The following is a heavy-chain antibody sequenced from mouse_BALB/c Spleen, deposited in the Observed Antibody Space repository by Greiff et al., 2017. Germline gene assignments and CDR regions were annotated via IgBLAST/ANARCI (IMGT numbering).Heavy chain of an antibody. CDR3: ARGKYGKPLAY. CDR1: GFSLTSYG. J-gene: IGHJ3*01. D-gene: IGHD2-10*02. V-gene: IGHV2-9*02. Sequence: VKLQESGPGLVAPSQSLSITCTVSGFSLTSYGVHWVRQPPGKGLEWLGVIWAGGSTNYNSALMSRLSISKDNSKSQVFLKMNSLQTDDTAMYYCARGKYGKPLAYWGQGTLVTVSA. CDR2: IWAGGST.